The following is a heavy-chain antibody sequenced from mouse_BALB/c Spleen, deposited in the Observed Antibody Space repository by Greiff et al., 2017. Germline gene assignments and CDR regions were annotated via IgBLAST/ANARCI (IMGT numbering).Heavy chain of an antibody. V-gene: IGHV10-3*03. CDR1: GFTFNTYA. CDR2: IRSKSNNYAT. CDR3: VREDYDAWYFDV. D-gene: IGHD2-4*01. J-gene: IGHJ1*01. Sequence: GGGLVQPKGSLKLSCAASGFTFNTYAMHWVCQAPGKGLEWVARIRSKSNNYATYYADSVKDRFTISRDDSQSMLYLQMNNLKTEDTAMYYCVREDYDAWYFDVWGAGTTVTVSS.